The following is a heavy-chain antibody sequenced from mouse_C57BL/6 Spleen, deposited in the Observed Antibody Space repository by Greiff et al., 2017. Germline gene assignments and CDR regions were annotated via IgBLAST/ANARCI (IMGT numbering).Heavy chain of an antibody. CDR2: IDPETGGT. Sequence: QVQLQQSGAVLVRPGASVTLSCKASGYTFTDYEMHWVKQTPVHGLEWIGAIDPETGGTAYKQKFKGKAILTADKSSSTAYMELRSLTSEDSAVYYCTVYKDLITAVVATYCYAMDYRGQGSSVTV. CDR1: GYTFTDYE. CDR3: TVYKDLITAVVATYCYAMDY. J-gene: IGHJ4*01. V-gene: IGHV1-15*01. D-gene: IGHD1-1*01.